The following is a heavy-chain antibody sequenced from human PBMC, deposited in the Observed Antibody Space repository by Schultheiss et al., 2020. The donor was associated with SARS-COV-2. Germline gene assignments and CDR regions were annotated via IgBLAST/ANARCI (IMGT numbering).Heavy chain of an antibody. CDR3: ARGVDKN. Sequence: GSLRLSCAVYGGSFSGYYWSWIRQPPGKGLEWIGEIYHSGSTNYNPSLKSRVTISVDTSKNQFSLKLSSVTAADTAVYYCARGVDKNWGQGTLVTVSS. CDR2: IYHSGST. CDR1: GGSFSGYY. V-gene: IGHV4-34*01. D-gene: IGHD5-12*01. J-gene: IGHJ4*02.